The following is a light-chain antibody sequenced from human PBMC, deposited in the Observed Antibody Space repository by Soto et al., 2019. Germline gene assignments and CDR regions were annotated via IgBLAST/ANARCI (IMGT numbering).Light chain of an antibody. V-gene: IGKV3-20*01. Sequence: DIVLTQSQGTLSLSPGIRATLSCRASQSINSDYLAWYQHKPGQAPRLLIYGASSRATGIPDRFSGSGSGTDFTLTINRVEPEDFVVYYCHQYGSSPITFGQGTRLEIK. CDR2: GAS. CDR1: QSINSDY. CDR3: HQYGSSPIT. J-gene: IGKJ5*01.